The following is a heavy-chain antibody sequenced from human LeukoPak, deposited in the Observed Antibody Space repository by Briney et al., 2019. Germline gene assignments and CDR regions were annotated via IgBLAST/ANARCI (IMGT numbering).Heavy chain of an antibody. J-gene: IGHJ4*02. V-gene: IGHV4-31*03. D-gene: IGHD5-24*01. CDR3: ARFSGRDGYNFLG. CDR2: IYYSGST. Sequence: PSETLSLTCTVSGGSISSGGYYWSWIRQHPGKGLEWIGYIYYSGSTYYNPSLKSRVTISVDTSKNQLSLKLSSVTAVGTAVYYCARFSGRDGYNFLGWGQGTLVTVSS. CDR1: GGSISSGGYY.